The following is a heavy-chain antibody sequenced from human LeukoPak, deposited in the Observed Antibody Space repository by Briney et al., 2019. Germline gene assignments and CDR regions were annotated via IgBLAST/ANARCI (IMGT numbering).Heavy chain of an antibody. CDR1: GYTLTELS. CDR2: FDPEDGET. D-gene: IGHD5-12*01. V-gene: IGHV1-24*01. CDR3: ATAPSYGGYVRYFDY. Sequence: ASVKVSCKVSGYTLTELSMHWVRQAPGKGLEWMGGFDPEDGETIYAQKFQGRVTMTEETSTDTAYMELSSLRSEDTAVYYCATAPSYGGYVRYFDYWGQGTLVTVSS. J-gene: IGHJ4*02.